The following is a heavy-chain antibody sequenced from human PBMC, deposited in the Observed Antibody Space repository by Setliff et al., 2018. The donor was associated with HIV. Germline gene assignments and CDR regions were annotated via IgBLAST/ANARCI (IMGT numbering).Heavy chain of an antibody. V-gene: IGHV1-2*06. J-gene: IGHJ5*02. CDR3: AGGEYSSSWSSRRKNNGFDP. CDR2: INPNSGVT. CDR1: GYTFTGYY. D-gene: IGHD6-13*01. Sequence: ASVKVSCKASGYTFTGYYMHWVRQAPGQGLEWMGRINPNSGVTNYAQKFQGRVTMTRDTSISTAYMELSRLRSDDTAVYYCAGGEYSSSWSSRRKNNGFDPWGQGTLVTVSS.